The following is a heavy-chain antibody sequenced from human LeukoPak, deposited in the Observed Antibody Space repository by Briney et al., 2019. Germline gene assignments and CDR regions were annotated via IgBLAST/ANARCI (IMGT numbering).Heavy chain of an antibody. CDR1: GYTFTSYY. CDR2: ISGYNGDT. D-gene: IGHD3-16*01. CDR3: ARNWGAGHPINFDY. J-gene: IGHJ4*02. Sequence: GASVKVSCKASGYTFTSYYMHWVRQAPGQGLEWMGWISGYNGDTNYAQKFQGRVTMTTDTSTNTAYMDLRRLRSDGTAVYYCARNWGAGHPINFDYWGQGNLVTVSS. V-gene: IGHV1-18*04.